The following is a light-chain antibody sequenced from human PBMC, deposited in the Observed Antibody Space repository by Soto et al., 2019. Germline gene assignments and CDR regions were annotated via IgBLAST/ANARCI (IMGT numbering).Light chain of an antibody. J-gene: IGLJ2*01. CDR3: QSYDSSLSGVV. Sequence: QSVLTQPPSVSGAPGQRVTIYCTGSSSNIGAGYDVHWYQQLPGTAPKLLIYGNSNRPSGVPDRFSGSKSGTSASLAITGRQAEDEADYYCQSYDSSLSGVVFGGGTKLTVL. CDR1: SSNIGAGYD. V-gene: IGLV1-40*01. CDR2: GNS.